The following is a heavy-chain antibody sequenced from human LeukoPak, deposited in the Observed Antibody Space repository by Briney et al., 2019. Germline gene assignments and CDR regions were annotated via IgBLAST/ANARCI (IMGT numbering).Heavy chain of an antibody. V-gene: IGHV3-15*01. Sequence: PGGSLRLSCTASGFTFSDAWMSWVRQAPGKGLEWVGRIKSKTDGQTSEYAAPVKGRFTISRDDLKDTLYLQMNSLRADDTAVYFCVRNSSGDSSGRPSLDYWGQGTLVTVSP. CDR3: VRNSSGDSSGRPSLDY. CDR1: GFTFSDAW. J-gene: IGHJ4*02. D-gene: IGHD3-10*01. CDR2: IKSKTDGQTS.